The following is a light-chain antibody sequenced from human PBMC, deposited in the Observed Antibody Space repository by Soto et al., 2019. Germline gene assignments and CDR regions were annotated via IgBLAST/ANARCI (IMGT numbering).Light chain of an antibody. CDR3: TSFTSGSTPYV. Sequence: QSALTQPASVSGSPGQSITISCAGTSSDVGGYNYVSWYQQLPGKAPQLVIYDVTHRPSGVSDRFSGSRSGNTASLTISGFLAEDEADYYCTSFTSGSTPYVLGTGTKVTVL. CDR2: DVT. CDR1: SSDVGGYNY. J-gene: IGLJ1*01. V-gene: IGLV2-14*03.